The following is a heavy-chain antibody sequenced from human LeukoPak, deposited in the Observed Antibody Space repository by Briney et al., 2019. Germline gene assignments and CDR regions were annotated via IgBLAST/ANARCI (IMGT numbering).Heavy chain of an antibody. CDR3: ARATAYSEYYFDY. Sequence: VASVKVSCKASGYTLTSYSISWVRQAPGQGLEWMGWISAYNGNTNYAQELQGRVTMTTDTSTSTAYMELRSLRSDDTAVYYCARATAYSEYYFDYWGQGTLVTVSS. D-gene: IGHD2-21*01. J-gene: IGHJ4*02. CDR1: GYTLTSYS. CDR2: ISAYNGNT. V-gene: IGHV1-18*01.